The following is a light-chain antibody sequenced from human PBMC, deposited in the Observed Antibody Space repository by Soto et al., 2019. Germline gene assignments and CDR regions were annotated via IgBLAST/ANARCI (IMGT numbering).Light chain of an antibody. CDR1: QKIHSW. CDR2: DAS. V-gene: IGKV1-5*01. Sequence: DIQMTQSPSTLSASVGDRVTITCRASQKIHSWLAWYQQKPGRAPKLLIYDASTLEGGVSSRFGGSGTGTEFTLPISSLQPDDFATYYCQQYQTYSYTFGQGTKLEIK. CDR3: QQYQTYSYT. J-gene: IGKJ2*01.